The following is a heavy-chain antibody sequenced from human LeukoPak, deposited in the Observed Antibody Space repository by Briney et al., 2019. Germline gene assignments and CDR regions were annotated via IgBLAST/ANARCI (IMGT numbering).Heavy chain of an antibody. V-gene: IGHV3-30*02. J-gene: IGHJ4*02. CDR3: AKGYCGSHFDY. D-gene: IGHD3-10*01. CDR1: GFSFSNYG. Sequence: GGSLRLSGAASGFSFSNYGMHWVRQAPGKGLEWVAFIRYDESKTYYADSVRGRFTISRDNSKNTLYLQMNSLRVEDTAIYYCAKGYCGSHFDYWGQGALVAVSS. CDR2: IRYDESKT.